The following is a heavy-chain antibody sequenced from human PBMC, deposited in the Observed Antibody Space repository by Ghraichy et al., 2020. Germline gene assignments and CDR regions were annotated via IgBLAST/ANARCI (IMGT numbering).Heavy chain of an antibody. J-gene: IGHJ4*02. V-gene: IGHV1-2*02. CDR3: ARDASLTGEYRYFDY. CDR1: GYTFTGYY. Sequence: ASVKVSCKASGYTFTGYYMHWVRQAPGQGLEWMGWINPNSGGTNYAQKFLGRVTMTRDTSISTAYMELSRLRSDDTAVYYCARDASLTGEYRYFDYWGQGTLVTVSS. CDR2: INPNSGGT. D-gene: IGHD7-27*01.